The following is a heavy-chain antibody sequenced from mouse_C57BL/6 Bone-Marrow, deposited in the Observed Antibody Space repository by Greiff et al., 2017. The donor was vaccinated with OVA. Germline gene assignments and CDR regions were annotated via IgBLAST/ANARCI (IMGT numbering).Heavy chain of an antibody. J-gene: IGHJ4*01. D-gene: IGHD3-2*02. CDR1: GYTFTSYW. CDR2: IHPSDSDT. CDR3: AKDSSCYYAMDY. V-gene: IGHV1-74*01. Sequence: VQLQQPGAELVKPGASVKVSCKASGYTFTSYWMHWVKQRPGQGLEWIGRIHPSDSDTNSNQKFKGKATLTVDKSSSTAYMQLSSLTSEDSAVYYCAKDSSCYYAMDYWGQGTSVTVSS.